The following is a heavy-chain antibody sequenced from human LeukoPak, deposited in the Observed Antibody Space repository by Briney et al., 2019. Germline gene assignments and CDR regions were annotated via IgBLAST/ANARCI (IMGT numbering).Heavy chain of an antibody. CDR1: GGTTSA. CDR3: ARGLQENLAWLTAFSAFDI. V-gene: IGHV1-18*01. CDR2: ISAYNGNT. Sequence: GASVKVSCKASGGTTSAISWVRQAPGQGLEWMGWISAYNGNTNYAQKVQGRVTMTTDTSTSTAYMELRSLRSDDTAVYYCARGLQENLAWLTAFSAFDIWGQGTMVTVSS. J-gene: IGHJ3*02. D-gene: IGHD6-19*01.